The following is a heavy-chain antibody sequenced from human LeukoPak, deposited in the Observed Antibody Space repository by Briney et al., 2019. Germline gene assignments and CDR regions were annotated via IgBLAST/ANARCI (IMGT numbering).Heavy chain of an antibody. J-gene: IGHJ1*01. D-gene: IGHD2-15*01. V-gene: IGHV3-74*03. CDR3: AQQLGYCSGGTCYFTY. CDR1: GFTFSDYW. Sequence: GGSLRLSCAASGFTFSDYWMHWVRQAPGKGLVWVSRIKNDESSTVYADSVKGRFTTTRDNAKNTLYLQMNSLRVDDTAVYYCAQQLGYCSGGTCYFTYWGQGTLVTVSS. CDR2: IKNDESST.